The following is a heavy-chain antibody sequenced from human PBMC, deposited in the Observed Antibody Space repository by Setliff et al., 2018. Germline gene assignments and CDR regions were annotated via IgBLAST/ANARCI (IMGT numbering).Heavy chain of an antibody. V-gene: IGHV4-34*01. CDR2: INHTGTT. Sequence: PSETLSLTCAASGRTFSYYYWTWIRQPPGKGLEWVGEINHTGTTKYNPSLQSRVTISIDTSKDQFSLTVTSVTAADTAMYYCARGRNVAARLLDSWGQGTLVTVSS. CDR3: ARGRNVAARLLDS. J-gene: IGHJ4*02. D-gene: IGHD6-6*01. CDR1: GRTFSYYY.